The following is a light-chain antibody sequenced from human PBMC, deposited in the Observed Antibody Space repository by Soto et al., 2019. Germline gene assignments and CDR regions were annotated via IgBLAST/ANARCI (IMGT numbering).Light chain of an antibody. CDR1: QSVSSN. J-gene: IGKJ5*01. Sequence: EIVMTQSPATLSVSPGERATLSCRASQSVSSNLAWYQQKPGQAPRLLIYDASNRASGVPVRFSGSGSGTDFTLTITRREPEDFALYYCQQYGGSPITFGLGTRLEIK. CDR3: QQYGGSPIT. CDR2: DAS. V-gene: IGKV3-20*01.